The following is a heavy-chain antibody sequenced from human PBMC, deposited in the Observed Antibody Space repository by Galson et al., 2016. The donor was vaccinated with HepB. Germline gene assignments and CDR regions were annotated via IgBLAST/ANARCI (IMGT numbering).Heavy chain of an antibody. CDR2: ISNSNSTI. J-gene: IGHJ4*02. CDR1: GFIFSDYG. D-gene: IGHD3-3*01. CDR3: ARDGPTYYDFWSGSPTPDY. V-gene: IGHV3-48*02. Sequence: SLRLSCAASGFIFSDYGMNWVRQAPGKGLEWISYISNSNSTIYYADSVQGRFTISRDNAKSSLYLQMNSLRDEDMAVYYCARDGPTYYDFWSGSPTPDYWGQGTLVTVSS.